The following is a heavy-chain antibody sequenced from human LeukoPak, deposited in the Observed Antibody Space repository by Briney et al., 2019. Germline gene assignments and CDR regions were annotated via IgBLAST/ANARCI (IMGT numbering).Heavy chain of an antibody. CDR3: ASGSKTAFYDDSESQRQYFDY. Sequence: ASVKVSCKASGYTFTNYYMHWVRQAPGHGPEWMGIINPSTGTTTYTQKFQVRVTLTRDTSTSTAYLDLSSLTSEDTAVYYCASGSKTAFYDDSESQRQYFDYWGQGALVTVSS. J-gene: IGHJ4*02. V-gene: IGHV1-46*01. CDR2: INPSTGTT. D-gene: IGHD3-10*01. CDR1: GYTFTNYY.